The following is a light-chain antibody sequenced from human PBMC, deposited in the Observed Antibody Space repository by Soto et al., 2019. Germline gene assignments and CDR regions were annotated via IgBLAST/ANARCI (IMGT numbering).Light chain of an antibody. Sequence: QSALTQPRSVSGSPGQSVTISCTGTSSDVGGYNSVSWYQQHPDKAPKFMIYDVSKQPSGVPDRFSGSKSGNADSLTIYGLQAEDEADYYCCSYAGSDTHYDFGTGTKVTVL. CDR2: DVS. J-gene: IGLJ1*01. CDR3: CSYAGSDTHYD. V-gene: IGLV2-11*01. CDR1: SSDVGGYNS.